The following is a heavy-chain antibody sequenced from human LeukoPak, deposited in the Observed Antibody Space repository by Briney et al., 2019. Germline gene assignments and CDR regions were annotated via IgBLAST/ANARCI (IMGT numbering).Heavy chain of an antibody. CDR2: ISSSGSTI. D-gene: IGHD2-2*01. V-gene: IGHV3-11*04. Sequence: GGSLRLSCAASGFTFSDYYMSWIRQAPGKGLEWVSYISSSGSTIYYADSVKGRFTISRDNAKNSLYLQMNSLRAEDTAVYYCARGRGYCSSTSCYLDPTLSYYYYYMDVWGKGTTVTVSS. CDR1: GFTFSDYY. J-gene: IGHJ6*03. CDR3: ARGRGYCSSTSCYLDPTLSYYYYYMDV.